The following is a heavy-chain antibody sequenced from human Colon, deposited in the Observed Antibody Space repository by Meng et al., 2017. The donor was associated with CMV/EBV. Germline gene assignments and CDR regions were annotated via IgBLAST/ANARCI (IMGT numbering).Heavy chain of an antibody. Sequence: GSLRLSCTVSGVSISSSSYYWGWIRQPPGKGLEWTGNMYYSGSTYYNPSLKGRVTISIETSKNQFSLNLSSVTAADTAVYYCASSHFDFWSNYAHPRGWALDVWGQGTTVTVSS. CDR3: ASSHFDFWSNYAHPRGWALDV. CDR1: GVSISSSSYY. D-gene: IGHD3-3*01. J-gene: IGHJ6*02. CDR2: MYYSGST. V-gene: IGHV4-39*07.